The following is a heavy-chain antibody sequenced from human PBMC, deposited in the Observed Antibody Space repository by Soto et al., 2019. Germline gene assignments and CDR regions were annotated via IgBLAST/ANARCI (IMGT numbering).Heavy chain of an antibody. J-gene: IGHJ4*02. D-gene: IGHD4-17*01. Sequence: PSETLSLTCTVSGGSISSYYWSWIRQPPGKGLEWIGYIYDSGSTNYNPSLKSRVTISVDTSKNQFSLKLSSVTAADTAVYYCARRYGALFDYWGQGTLVTVSS. CDR1: GGSISSYY. V-gene: IGHV4-59*08. CDR2: IYDSGST. CDR3: ARRYGALFDY.